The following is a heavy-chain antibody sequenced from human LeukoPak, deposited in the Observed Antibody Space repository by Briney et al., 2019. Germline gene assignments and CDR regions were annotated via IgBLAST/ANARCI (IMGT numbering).Heavy chain of an antibody. Sequence: SETLSLTCTVSGGSISSGSYYWSWIRQPPGKGLEWIGYIYYSGSTNYNPSLKSRVTISVDTSKNQFSLKLSSVTAADTAVYYCARHSMYYDSSGYYSPPHFDYWGQGTLVTVSS. CDR2: IYYSGST. D-gene: IGHD3-22*01. CDR1: GGSISSGSYY. J-gene: IGHJ4*02. CDR3: ARHSMYYDSSGYYSPPHFDY. V-gene: IGHV4-61*01.